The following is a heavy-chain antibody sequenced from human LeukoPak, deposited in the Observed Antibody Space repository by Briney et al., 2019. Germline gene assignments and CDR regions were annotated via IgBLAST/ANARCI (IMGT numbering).Heavy chain of an antibody. D-gene: IGHD6-13*01. CDR2: IYTSEFT. CDR3: ARALSRSSSWEFDP. Sequence: PSDTLSLTCTVSGGSISGYYWSWIRQPAGKGLELIGRIYTSEFTNYNPSLKSRVIMSVDTSKNQFSLKLNSVTAADTAVYYCARALSRSSSWEFDPWGQGILVTVSS. V-gene: IGHV4-4*07. CDR1: GGSISGYY. J-gene: IGHJ5*02.